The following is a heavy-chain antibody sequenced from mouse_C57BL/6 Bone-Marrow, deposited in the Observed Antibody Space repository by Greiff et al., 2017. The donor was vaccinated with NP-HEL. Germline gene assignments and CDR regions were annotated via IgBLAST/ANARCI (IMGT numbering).Heavy chain of an antibody. V-gene: IGHV5-9-1*02. CDR2: ISSGGDYI. CDR1: GFTFSSYA. CDR3: TLSYYYGSSFYWYFDV. D-gene: IGHD1-1*01. Sequence: DVMLVESGEGLVKPGGSLKLSCAASGFTFSSYAMSWVRQTPEKRLEWVAYISSGGDYIYYADTVKGRFTISRDNARNTLYLQMSSLKSEDTAMYYCTLSYYYGSSFYWYFDVWGTGTTVTVSS. J-gene: IGHJ1*03.